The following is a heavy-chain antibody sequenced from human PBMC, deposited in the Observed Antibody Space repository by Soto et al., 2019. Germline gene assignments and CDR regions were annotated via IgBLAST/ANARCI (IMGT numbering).Heavy chain of an antibody. CDR1: GYSFTSYW. CDR2: IYPGDSDT. Sequence: GESLKISCKGSGYSFTSYWIGWVRQMPGEGLEWMGIIYPGDSDTRYSPSFQGQVTISADKSISTAYLQWSSLKASDTAMYYCARQEGGGSGSYLTLLYYYYGMDVWGQGTTVTVSS. CDR3: ARQEGGGSGSYLTLLYYYYGMDV. D-gene: IGHD3-10*01. J-gene: IGHJ6*02. V-gene: IGHV5-51*01.